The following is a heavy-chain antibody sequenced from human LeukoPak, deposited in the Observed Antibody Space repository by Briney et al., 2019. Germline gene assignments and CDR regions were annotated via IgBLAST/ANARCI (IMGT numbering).Heavy chain of an antibody. CDR1: GYTFTSYD. Sequence: ASVKVSCKASGYTFTSYDINWVRQATGQGLEWMGWMNPNSGNTGYAQKFQGGVTMTGNTSISTAYMELSSLRSEDTAVYYCASGSYGSGSYLYYYYYGMDVWGQGTTVTVSS. CDR3: ASGSYGSGSYLYYYYYGMDV. V-gene: IGHV1-8*01. J-gene: IGHJ6*02. D-gene: IGHD3-10*01. CDR2: MNPNSGNT.